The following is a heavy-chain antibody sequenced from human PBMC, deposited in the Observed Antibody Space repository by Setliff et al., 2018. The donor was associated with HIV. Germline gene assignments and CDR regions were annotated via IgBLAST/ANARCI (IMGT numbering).Heavy chain of an antibody. CDR2: IHHTGST. CDR1: DDSVSTFY. Sequence: SETLSLTCTVSDDSVSTFYWNWIRQPPGKGLEWIGFIHHTGSTVSNPSLKSRVTISVEASKNQISLKLTAVTAADSAVYYCAREGDGIDFWGQGTLVTVSS. D-gene: IGHD2-21*02. J-gene: IGHJ4*02. CDR3: AREGDGIDF. V-gene: IGHV4-59*02.